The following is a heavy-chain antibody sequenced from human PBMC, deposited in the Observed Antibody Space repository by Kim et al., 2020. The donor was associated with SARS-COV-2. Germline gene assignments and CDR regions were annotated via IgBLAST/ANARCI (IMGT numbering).Heavy chain of an antibody. CDR3: AREEGGVSKYYYYYGMDV. V-gene: IGHV3-48*04. J-gene: IGHJ6*02. Sequence: GGSLRLSCAASGFTFSSYSMNWVRQAPGKGLEWVSYISSSSSTIYYADSVKGRFTISRDNAKNSLYLQMNSLRAEDTAVYYCAREEGGVSKYYYYYGMDVWGQGTTVTVSS. CDR2: ISSSSSTI. CDR1: GFTFSSYS. D-gene: IGHD3-10*01.